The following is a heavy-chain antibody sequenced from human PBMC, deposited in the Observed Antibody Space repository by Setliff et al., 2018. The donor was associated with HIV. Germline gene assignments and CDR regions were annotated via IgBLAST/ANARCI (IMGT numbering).Heavy chain of an antibody. J-gene: IGHJ5*02. Sequence: KASETLSLTCAVYGGSFSGYYWSWIRQAPGKGLEWIGEIDHSGSTNYNPSLQSRVTISVDSSKNQFSLNLFSVTAADTAVYYCARPRRVRSRAWYWFDIWGQGTLVTVSS. CDR1: GGSFSGYY. CDR3: ARPRRVRSRAWYWFDI. CDR2: IDHSGST. D-gene: IGHD6-19*01. V-gene: IGHV4-34*01.